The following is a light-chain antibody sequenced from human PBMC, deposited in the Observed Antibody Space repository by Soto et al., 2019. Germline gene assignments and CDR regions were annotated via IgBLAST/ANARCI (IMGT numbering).Light chain of an antibody. J-gene: IGKJ5*01. CDR2: DAS. CDR1: QSVSSSY. V-gene: IGKV3-15*01. Sequence: VMAQSPASLSASPGERATLSCRASQSVSSSYLAWYQQKPGQAPRLLIFDASTRATGIPARFSGSGSGTEFTLTIDSLQPDDFATYYCQQTYITPYTFGQGTRLEIK. CDR3: QQTYITPYT.